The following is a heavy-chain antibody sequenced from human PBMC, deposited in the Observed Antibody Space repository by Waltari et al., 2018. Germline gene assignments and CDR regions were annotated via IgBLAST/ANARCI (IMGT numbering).Heavy chain of an antibody. V-gene: IGHV4-38-2*02. CDR1: GYSISSGYY. CDR3: ARGGNNWRLDY. Sequence: QVQLQESGPGLVKPSETLSLTCTVSGYSISSGYYWGWIRQPPGKGLEWIGSIYHSGGTADNPSLKSRVTISVDTSKNQFSLKRSSVTAADTAVYYCARGGNNWRLDYWGQGTLVTVSS. CDR2: IYHSGGT. J-gene: IGHJ4*02. D-gene: IGHD1-1*01.